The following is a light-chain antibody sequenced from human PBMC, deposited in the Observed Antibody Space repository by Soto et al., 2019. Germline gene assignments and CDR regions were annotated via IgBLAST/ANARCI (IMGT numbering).Light chain of an antibody. Sequence: EIVLTQCPGTLSLFPGERATLSCRASQSISSNYLAWYQHKPGQAPRLLIHGASNRATGIPDRFSGAGSGTDFTLTISRLEPEDFAVYYCHQYGSAPAWTFGQGTKVEIK. J-gene: IGKJ1*01. V-gene: IGKV3-20*01. CDR3: HQYGSAPAWT. CDR1: QSISSNY. CDR2: GAS.